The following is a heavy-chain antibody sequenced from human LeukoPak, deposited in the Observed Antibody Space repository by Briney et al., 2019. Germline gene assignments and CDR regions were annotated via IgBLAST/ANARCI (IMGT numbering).Heavy chain of an antibody. J-gene: IGHJ6*03. CDR1: GYTFTSYD. CDR3: ARGGLRLGELSSPIYYYYMDV. CDR2: IIPIFGTA. Sequence: GASVKVSCKASGYTFTSYDINWVRQAPGQGLEWMGWIIPIFGTANYAQKFQGRVTITTDKSTSTAYMELSSLRSDDTAVYYCARGGLRLGELSSPIYYYYMDVWGKGTTVTVSS. V-gene: IGHV1-69*05. D-gene: IGHD3-16*02.